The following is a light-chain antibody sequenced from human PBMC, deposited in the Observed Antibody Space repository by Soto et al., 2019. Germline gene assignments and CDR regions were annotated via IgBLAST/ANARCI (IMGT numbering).Light chain of an antibody. CDR3: KPYNSLPLT. Sequence: EIVMTQSPATLSVSPGERATLSCRASQGVSSNLAWYQQKPGQAHRLLIYGAYTRATGVPDRFSGSRSGAEFTLTISSLQSEDFAVYYCKPYNSLPLTFGGGTKVDIK. J-gene: IGKJ4*01. CDR2: GAY. V-gene: IGKV3-15*01. CDR1: QGVSSN.